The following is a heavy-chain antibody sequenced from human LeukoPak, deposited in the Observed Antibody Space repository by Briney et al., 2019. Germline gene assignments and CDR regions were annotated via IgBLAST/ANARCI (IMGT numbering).Heavy chain of an antibody. CDR1: GFTVSSNY. V-gene: IGHV3-53*01. Sequence: GGSLRLSCAASGFTVSSNYMSWVRQAPGKGLEWVSAINTPGGSTYYADSVKGRFTISRDNSKNTLYLQMNSLRAEDTALYYCARARTVTTLEFPNNYGTDVWGQGTTVTVPS. D-gene: IGHD4-17*01. CDR3: ARARTVTTLEFPNNYGTDV. CDR2: INTPGGST. J-gene: IGHJ6*02.